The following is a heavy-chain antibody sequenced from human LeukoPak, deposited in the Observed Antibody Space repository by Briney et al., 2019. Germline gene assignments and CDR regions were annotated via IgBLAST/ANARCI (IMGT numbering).Heavy chain of an antibody. V-gene: IGHV3-30-3*01. Sequence: PGRSLRLSCAASGFTFSSYAMHWVRQAPGKGLEWVAVISYDGSNKYYADSVKGRFTISRDNAKNSLYLQLNSLRAEDTAVYYCARGKAFDIWGQGTMVTVPS. J-gene: IGHJ3*02. CDR3: ARGKAFDI. CDR1: GFTFSSYA. CDR2: ISYDGSNK.